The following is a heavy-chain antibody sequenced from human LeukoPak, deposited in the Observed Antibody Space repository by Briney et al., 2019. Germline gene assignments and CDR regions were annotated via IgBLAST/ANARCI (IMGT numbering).Heavy chain of an antibody. CDR3: SGRDSSRSPRAY. Sequence: GGSLRLSCAASGLTFADFWMNWVRLAPGRGLEWLANIKPDGNEKYYVDSVKGRFAISRDNAKNEVYLEMNSLRAEDTGVYYCSGRDSSRSPRAYWGQGTLVSVSS. D-gene: IGHD2-2*01. CDR1: GLTFADFW. J-gene: IGHJ4*02. CDR2: IKPDGNEK. V-gene: IGHV3-7*01.